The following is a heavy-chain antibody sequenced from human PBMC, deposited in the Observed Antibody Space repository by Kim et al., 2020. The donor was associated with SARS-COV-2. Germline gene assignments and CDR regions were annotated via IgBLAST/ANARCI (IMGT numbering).Heavy chain of an antibody. J-gene: IGHJ6*02. CDR2: ISGSGDNT. CDR1: GFTFSSYA. V-gene: IGHV3-23*01. CDR3: AKRRGFAQFYYGMDV. Sequence: GGSLRLSCAASGFTFSSYAMTWVRQAPGKGLEWVSFISGSGDNTYYADPVKGRFTISRDNSKNKLYLQMNSLSAEATAVYYCAKRRGFAQFYYGMDVWGQGTTVTVSS.